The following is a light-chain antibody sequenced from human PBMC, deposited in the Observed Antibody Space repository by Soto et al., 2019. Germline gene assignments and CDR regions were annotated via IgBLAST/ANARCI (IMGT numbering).Light chain of an antibody. CDR3: QSYDSSLSGSV. CDR1: SSNIGAGYD. V-gene: IGLV1-40*01. CDR2: DNS. J-gene: IGLJ2*01. Sequence: LTQPPSVSGAPGQRVTISCTGSSSNIGAGYDVHWYQQLPGTAPKLLMYDNSNRPSGVPDRFSGSKSGTSASLAITGLQAEDEADYYCQSYDSSLSGSVFGGGTKLTVL.